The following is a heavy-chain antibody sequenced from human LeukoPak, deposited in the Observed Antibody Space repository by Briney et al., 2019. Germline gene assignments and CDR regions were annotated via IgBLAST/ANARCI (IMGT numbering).Heavy chain of an antibody. J-gene: IGHJ2*01. Sequence: GGSLRLSCAASGFTFSSYTIIWVRQAPGKGLEWVSSISSSGGYIYYADSVKGRFTISRDNAKNSVYLQMSSLRAEDTAMYYCARGRIDPRYFDLWGRGTLVTVSS. D-gene: IGHD1-26*01. CDR2: ISSSGGYI. CDR3: ARGRIDPRYFDL. V-gene: IGHV3-21*01. CDR1: GFTFSSYT.